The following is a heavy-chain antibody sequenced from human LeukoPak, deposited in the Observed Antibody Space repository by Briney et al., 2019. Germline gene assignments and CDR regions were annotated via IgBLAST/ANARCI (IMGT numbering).Heavy chain of an antibody. J-gene: IGHJ4*02. CDR2: ITKTGASK. CDR1: GFTFSDYE. D-gene: IGHD2-15*01. CDR3: ARGRLLRSVSFFDF. V-gene: IGHV3-48*03. Sequence: TGGSLRLSCEASGFTFSDYEMHWIRQAPGKGLEWVSYITKTGASKYYAPSVRGRFIISSDTAENSVHLQMNSLRAEDSALYYCARGRLLRSVSFFDFWGQGTLVTVSS.